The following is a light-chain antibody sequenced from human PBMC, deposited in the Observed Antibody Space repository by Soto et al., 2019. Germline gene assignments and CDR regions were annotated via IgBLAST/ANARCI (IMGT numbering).Light chain of an antibody. CDR2: DVT. V-gene: IGLV2-18*02. J-gene: IGLJ2*01. Sequence: QSAVTQPPSVSGSPGQSVTISCTGTSSDVGSYNRVSWYQQPPGTAPKLMIYDVTKRPSGVPDRISGSKSGNTASLTISGLQAEDEADYYCCSYAGSYSWVFGGGTQLTVL. CDR1: SSDVGSYNR. CDR3: CSYAGSYSWV.